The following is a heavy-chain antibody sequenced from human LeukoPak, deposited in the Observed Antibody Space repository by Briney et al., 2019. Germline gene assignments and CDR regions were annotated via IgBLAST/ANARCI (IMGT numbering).Heavy chain of an antibody. CDR2: IYSGGST. J-gene: IGHJ3*02. D-gene: IGHD4-17*01. CDR3: ARDIGYGDLRDAFDI. Sequence: GGSLRLSCAASGFTVSSNYMSWVRQAPGKGLEWVSVIYSGGSTYYADSVKGRFTISRDNSKNTLYLQMNSLRAEDTAVYYCARDIGYGDLRDAFDIWGQGTMVAVSS. V-gene: IGHV3-66*01. CDR1: GFTVSSNY.